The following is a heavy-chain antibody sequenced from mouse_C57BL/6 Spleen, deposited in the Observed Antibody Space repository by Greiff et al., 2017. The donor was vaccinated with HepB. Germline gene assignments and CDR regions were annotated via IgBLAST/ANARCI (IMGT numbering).Heavy chain of an antibody. V-gene: IGHV1-50*01. Sequence: VQLQHSGAELVKPGASVKLSCKASGYTFTSYWMQWVKQRPGQGLEWIGEIDPSDSYTNYNQKFKGKATLTVDTSSSTAYMQLSSLTSEDSAVYYCALSWFAYWGQGTLVTVSA. J-gene: IGHJ3*01. CDR2: IDPSDSYT. CDR1: GYTFTSYW. CDR3: ALSWFAY.